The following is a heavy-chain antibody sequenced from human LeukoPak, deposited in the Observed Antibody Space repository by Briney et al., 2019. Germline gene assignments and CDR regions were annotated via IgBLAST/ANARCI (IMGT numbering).Heavy chain of an antibody. CDR2: ISYDGSNK. V-gene: IGHV3-30-3*01. CDR1: GFTFRSYA. D-gene: IGHD3-22*01. CDR3: AGSGYLYYFDY. J-gene: IGHJ4*02. Sequence: GGSLRLSCAASGFTFRSYAIHWVRQAPGKGLEWVAVISYDGSNKYYADSVKGRFTISRDNSKNTLYLQMNSLRAEDTAVYYCAGSGYLYYFDYWGQGTLVTVSS.